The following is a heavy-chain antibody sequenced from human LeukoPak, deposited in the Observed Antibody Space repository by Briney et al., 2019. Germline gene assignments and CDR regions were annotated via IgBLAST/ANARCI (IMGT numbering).Heavy chain of an antibody. CDR2: IKSDGST. D-gene: IGHD3-22*01. V-gene: IGHV3-74*01. CDR1: GFTFSSYW. J-gene: IGHJ1*01. CDR3: ARAPSEIGGYYPEYFRH. Sequence: PGGSLRLSCAASGFTFSSYWTHWVRQAPGKGLVWVSRIKSDGSTNHADSVKGRFTISRDNAKNTVSLQMNSLRAEDTGVYYCARAPSEIGGYYPEYFRHWGQGTLVTVSS.